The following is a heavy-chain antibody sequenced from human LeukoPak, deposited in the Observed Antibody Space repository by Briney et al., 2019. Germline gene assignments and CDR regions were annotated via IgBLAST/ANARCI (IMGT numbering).Heavy chain of an antibody. J-gene: IGHJ4*02. Sequence: ASVKVSCKASGGTFSSYAISWVRQAPGQGLEWMGGTIPIFGTANYAQKFQGRVTITADESTSTAYMELSSLRSEDTAVYHCATRVRYFDWLLYSPLNYWGQGTLVTVSS. CDR1: GGTFSSYA. CDR2: TIPIFGTA. V-gene: IGHV1-69*13. CDR3: ATRVRYFDWLLYSPLNY. D-gene: IGHD3-9*01.